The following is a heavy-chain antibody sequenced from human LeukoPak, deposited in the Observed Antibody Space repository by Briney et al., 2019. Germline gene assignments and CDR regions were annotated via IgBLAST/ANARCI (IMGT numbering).Heavy chain of an antibody. Sequence: SVKASCKASGGTFSSYAISWVRQAPGQGLEWMGRIIPILGIANYAQKFQGRVTITADKSTSTAYMELSSLRSEDTAVYYCARAPHGGNSGYWGQGTLVTVSS. CDR3: ARAPHGGNSGY. D-gene: IGHD4-23*01. CDR2: IIPILGIA. V-gene: IGHV1-69*04. J-gene: IGHJ4*02. CDR1: GGTFSSYA.